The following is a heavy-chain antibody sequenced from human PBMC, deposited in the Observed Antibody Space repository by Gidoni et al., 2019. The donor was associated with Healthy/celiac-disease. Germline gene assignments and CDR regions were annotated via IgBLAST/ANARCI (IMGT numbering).Heavy chain of an antibody. J-gene: IGHJ4*02. D-gene: IGHD5-12*01. CDR2: ISGSGGST. CDR1: GFTFSSYA. Sequence: EVQLLESGGGLVQPGGSLRLSCAASGFTFSSYAMSWVRQAPGKGLEWVSAISGSGGSTYYADSLKGRFTISRDNSKNTLYLQMNSLRAEDTAVYYCAKDLWWLRLNTTYTDYWGQGTLVTVSS. CDR3: AKDLWWLRLNTTYTDY. V-gene: IGHV3-23*01.